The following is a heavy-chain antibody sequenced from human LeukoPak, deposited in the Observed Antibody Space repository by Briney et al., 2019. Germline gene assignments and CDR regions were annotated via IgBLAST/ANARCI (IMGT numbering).Heavy chain of an antibody. Sequence: PGGSLRLSCAASGFTFSNYWMNWVRQAPGKGLEWVANIKQEGSERDYVDSVKGRFTISRDNAKNSLYLQMSSLRAEDTAVYHCATDVSGSLGDWGQGTLVTVSS. J-gene: IGHJ4*02. D-gene: IGHD5-12*01. CDR3: ATDVSGSLGD. CDR2: IKQEGSER. CDR1: GFTFSNYW. V-gene: IGHV3-7*05.